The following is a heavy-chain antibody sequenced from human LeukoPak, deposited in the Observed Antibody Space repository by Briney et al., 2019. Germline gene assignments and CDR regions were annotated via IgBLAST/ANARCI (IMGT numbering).Heavy chain of an antibody. Sequence: SETLSLTCAVYGGSFSGYYWSLIRQPPGKGLEWIGGINHSGSTNYNPSLKSRVTISVDTSKNQFSLKLSSVTAADTAVYYCASVHYYGSGSYYTPRFNPWGQGTLVTVSS. CDR1: GGSFSGYY. J-gene: IGHJ5*02. V-gene: IGHV4-34*01. CDR2: INHSGST. CDR3: ASVHYYGSGSYYTPRFNP. D-gene: IGHD3-10*01.